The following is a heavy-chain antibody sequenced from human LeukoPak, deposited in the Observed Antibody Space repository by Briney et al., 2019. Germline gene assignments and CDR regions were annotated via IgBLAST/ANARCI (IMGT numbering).Heavy chain of an antibody. CDR3: ARRLGYSSSWDETNWSDP. J-gene: IGHJ5*02. D-gene: IGHD6-13*01. CDR1: GGSISGSSYY. Sequence: SETLSLTCTVSGGSISGSSYYWGWIRQPPGKGLEWIGSVYYSGSTYYNPSLRSRVTISVDTTKTQFSLKLSSVTAADTALHYCARRLGYSSSWDETNWSDPWGQGTLVTVSS. V-gene: IGHV4-39*01. CDR2: VYYSGST.